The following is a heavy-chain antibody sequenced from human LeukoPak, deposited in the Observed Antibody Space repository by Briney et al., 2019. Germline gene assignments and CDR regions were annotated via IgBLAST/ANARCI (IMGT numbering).Heavy chain of an antibody. J-gene: IGHJ5*02. CDR2: ISSSGSTI. Sequence: PGGSLRLSCAASGFTFSSYEMNWVRQAPGKGLEWGSYISSSGSTIYYADSVKGRFTISRDNAKNSLYLQMNSLRAEDTAVYYCARVSPNVLLWFGELRYNWFDPWGQGTLVTVSS. D-gene: IGHD3-10*01. V-gene: IGHV3-48*03. CDR1: GFTFSSYE. CDR3: ARVSPNVLLWFGELRYNWFDP.